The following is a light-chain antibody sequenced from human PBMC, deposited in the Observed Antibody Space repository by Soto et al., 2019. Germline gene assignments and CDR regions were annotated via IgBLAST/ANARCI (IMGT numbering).Light chain of an antibody. V-gene: IGKV3-15*01. Sequence: VMTQSPATLSVSQGERATLSCRASQSVSSNLAWYQQKPGQAPRLLIYGASTRATGIPARFSGSGSGTEFTLTINSLQSEDFAVYYCQQYNNWPRTFGQGTKVDIK. J-gene: IGKJ1*01. CDR1: QSVSSN. CDR2: GAS. CDR3: QQYNNWPRT.